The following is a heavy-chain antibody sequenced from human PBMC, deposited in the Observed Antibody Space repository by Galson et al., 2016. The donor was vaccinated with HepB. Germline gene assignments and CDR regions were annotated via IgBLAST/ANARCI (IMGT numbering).Heavy chain of an antibody. J-gene: IGHJ3*02. CDR1: GFTFGSYW. Sequence: SLRLSCAASGFTFGSYWMSWVRQAPGKGLELAANINQDGSEKSYADSAKGRFTISRDNAKNSLYLQMNSLRAEDTAVYFCARDPGYSAFDIWGQGTMVTVSS. CDR3: ARDPGYSAFDI. V-gene: IGHV3-7*04. D-gene: IGHD5-12*01. CDR2: INQDGSEK.